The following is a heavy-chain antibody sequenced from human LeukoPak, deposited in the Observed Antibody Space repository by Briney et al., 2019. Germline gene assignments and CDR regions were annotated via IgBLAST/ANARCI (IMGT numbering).Heavy chain of an antibody. J-gene: IGHJ5*02. V-gene: IGHV1-2*02. Sequence: ASVKVSCKASGYTFTGYYMHWVRQAPGQGLEWMGWINPNSGGTNYAQKFQGRVTMTRDTSISTAYMELSRLRSDDTAEYYCARVLVVPAAIGGWFDPWGQGTLVTVSS. CDR1: GYTFTGYY. CDR2: INPNSGGT. CDR3: ARVLVVPAAIGGWFDP. D-gene: IGHD2-2*01.